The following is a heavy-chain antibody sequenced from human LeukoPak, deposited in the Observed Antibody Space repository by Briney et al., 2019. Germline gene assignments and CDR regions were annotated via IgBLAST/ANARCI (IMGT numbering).Heavy chain of an antibody. CDR2: MNPSGGST. D-gene: IGHD3-22*01. V-gene: IGHV1-46*01. CDR3: ARGQYYYDSSGYHDAFDI. J-gene: IGHJ3*02. Sequence: GASVKVSCKTSGYTFTSYYIHWVRQAPGQGLEWMGIMNPSGGSTSYAQKFQGRVTMTRDTSTSTVYMELSSLRSEDTAVYYCARGQYYYDSSGYHDAFDIWGQGTMVTVSS. CDR1: GYTFTSYY.